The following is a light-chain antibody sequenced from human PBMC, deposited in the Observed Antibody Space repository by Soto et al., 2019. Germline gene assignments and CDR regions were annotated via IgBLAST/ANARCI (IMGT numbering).Light chain of an antibody. CDR3: CSYTTDTIWV. V-gene: IGLV2-11*01. Sequence: QCVLTQPRSVCGSPGQSVTISCTRTSSDVGGFNSVSWYQQDPGKAPKLMIYDVNKRPSGVPDRFSGSKSGSTASLTISGLQAEDEADYYCCSYTTDTIWVFGGGTKLTV. J-gene: IGLJ3*02. CDR2: DVN. CDR1: SSDVGGFNS.